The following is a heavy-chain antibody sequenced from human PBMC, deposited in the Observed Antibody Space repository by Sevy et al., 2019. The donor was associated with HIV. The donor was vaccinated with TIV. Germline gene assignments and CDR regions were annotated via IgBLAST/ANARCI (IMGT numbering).Heavy chain of an antibody. D-gene: IGHD3-22*01. CDR3: ARENTMIEEPGWFDP. CDR1: GFTFSSYG. V-gene: IGHV3-30*03. CDR2: ISYDGSNK. J-gene: IGHJ5*02. Sequence: GGSLRLSCAASGFTFSSYGMHWVRQAPGKGLEWVAVISYDGSNKYYADSVKGRFTISRDNSKNTLYLQMNSLRAEDTAVYYCARENTMIEEPGWFDPWGQGTLVTVSS.